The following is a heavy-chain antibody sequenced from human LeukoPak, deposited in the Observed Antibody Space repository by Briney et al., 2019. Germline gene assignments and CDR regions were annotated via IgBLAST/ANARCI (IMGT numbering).Heavy chain of an antibody. Sequence: ASVKVSCKASGYTFTSYAMNWVRQAPGQGLEWMGWINTNTGNPTYAQGFTGRFVFSLDTSVSTAYLQISSLKAEDTAVYYCAREARSIIMITFGGVIDPYYYYMDVWGKGTTVTVSS. J-gene: IGHJ6*03. V-gene: IGHV7-4-1*02. CDR3: AREARSIIMITFGGVIDPYYYYMDV. CDR2: INTNTGNP. CDR1: GYTFTSYA. D-gene: IGHD3-16*02.